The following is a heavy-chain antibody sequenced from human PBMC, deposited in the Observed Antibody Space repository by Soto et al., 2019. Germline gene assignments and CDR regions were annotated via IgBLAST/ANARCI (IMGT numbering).Heavy chain of an antibody. Sequence: PGGSLRLSCAASGFTFSGNAMTWVRQAPGKGLDWVSGISAGGTTYYADSAKGRFTISRDNSKNTLYLQMNSLRADDTAVYYCAKDPLTRGWFDPWDQGTLVTVSS. V-gene: IGHV3-23*01. CDR2: ISAGGTT. J-gene: IGHJ5*02. CDR3: AKDPLTRGWFDP. CDR1: GFTFSGNA.